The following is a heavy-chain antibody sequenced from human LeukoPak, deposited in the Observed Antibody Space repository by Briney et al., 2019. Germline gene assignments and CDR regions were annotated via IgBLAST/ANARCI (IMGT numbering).Heavy chain of an antibody. CDR2: ISSSSSI. D-gene: IGHD1-26*01. Sequence: PGGSLRLSCAASGFTFSSYEMNWVRQAPGKGLEWVSYISSSSSIYYADSVKGRFTISRDNAKNSLYLQINSLRAEDTAVYYCARDDVGYFDYWGQGTLVTVSS. V-gene: IGHV3-48*03. CDR1: GFTFSSYE. J-gene: IGHJ4*02. CDR3: ARDDVGYFDY.